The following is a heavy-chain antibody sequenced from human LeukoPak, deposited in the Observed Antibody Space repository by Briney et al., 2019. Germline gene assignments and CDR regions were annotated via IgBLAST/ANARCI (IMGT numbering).Heavy chain of an antibody. V-gene: IGHV4-4*07. D-gene: IGHD3-3*01. J-gene: IGHJ5*02. Sequence: SETLSLTCTVSGGSISSYYWSWIRQPAGKGLEWLGRIYTSGSTNYNPSLKSRVTMSVDTSKNQFSLKLSSVTAADTAVYYCARDPAGYDFWSGSPFAPWGQGTLVTVSS. CDR1: GGSISSYY. CDR3: ARDPAGYDFWSGSPFAP. CDR2: IYTSGST.